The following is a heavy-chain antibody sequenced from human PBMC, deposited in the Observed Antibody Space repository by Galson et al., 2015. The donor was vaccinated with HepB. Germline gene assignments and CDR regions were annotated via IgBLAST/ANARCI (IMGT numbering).Heavy chain of an antibody. CDR1: GFTFSTYA. J-gene: IGHJ4*02. CDR2: ISGNGDST. CDR3: ARGDWTAPVDY. V-gene: IGHV3-23*01. D-gene: IGHD1-1*01. Sequence: SLRLSCAASGFTFSTYAMTWVRQAPGKGLEWLSGISGNGDSTYYADSVKGRFTISRDNSKNTLYLQMNSLRAEDTAVYYCARGDWTAPVDYWGPGTLVTVSS.